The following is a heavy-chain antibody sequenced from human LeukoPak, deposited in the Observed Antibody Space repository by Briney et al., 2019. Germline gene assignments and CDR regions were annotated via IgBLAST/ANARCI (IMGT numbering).Heavy chain of an antibody. CDR3: ASHGGNSVY. Sequence: SETLSLTCAVYGGSFSGYYWSWIRQPPGKGLEWIGEINHSGSTNYNPSLKSRVTVSVDTSKNQFSLKLSSVTAADTAVYYCASHGGNSVYWGQGTLVTVSS. V-gene: IGHV4-34*01. CDR2: INHSGST. J-gene: IGHJ4*02. CDR1: GGSFSGYY. D-gene: IGHD4-23*01.